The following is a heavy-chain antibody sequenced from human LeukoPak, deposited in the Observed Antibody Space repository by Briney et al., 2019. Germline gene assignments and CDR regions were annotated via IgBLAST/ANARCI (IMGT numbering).Heavy chain of an antibody. V-gene: IGHV3-30-3*01. CDR3: ARNHGDY. CDR1: GFTFSSYA. CDR2: ISYDGSNK. D-gene: IGHD1-14*01. J-gene: IGHJ4*02. Sequence: GRFLRLSCAASGFTFSSYAMHWVRQAPGKGLEWVAVISYDGSNKYYADSVKGRFTISRDNSKNSLFLQMNSLRAEDTAVYYCARNHGDYWGQGTLVTVSS.